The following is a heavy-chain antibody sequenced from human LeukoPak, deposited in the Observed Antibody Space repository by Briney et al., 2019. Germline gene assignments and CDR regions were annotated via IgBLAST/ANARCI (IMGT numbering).Heavy chain of an antibody. Sequence: PGGSLRLSCAASGFTFNDYAMYWVRQAPGKGLEWVSAISGSGGSTYYADSVKGRFTISRDNSKNTLYLQMNSLRAEDTAVYYCAKGDTGDRTDLDYWGQGTLVTVSS. J-gene: IGHJ4*02. CDR2: ISGSGGST. CDR3: AKGDTGDRTDLDY. V-gene: IGHV3-23*01. D-gene: IGHD7-27*01. CDR1: GFTFNDYA.